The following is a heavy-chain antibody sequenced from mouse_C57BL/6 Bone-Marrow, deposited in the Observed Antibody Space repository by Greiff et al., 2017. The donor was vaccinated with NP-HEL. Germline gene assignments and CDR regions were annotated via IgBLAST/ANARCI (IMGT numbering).Heavy chain of an antibody. CDR3: ARDYYGSGYFDY. V-gene: IGHV1-9*01. CDR2: ILPGRGNT. CDR1: GYTFTGNW. D-gene: IGHD1-1*01. J-gene: IGHJ2*01. Sequence: VQLQQSGAELMKPGASVKLSCKATGYTFTGNWLEWVKQRPGHGLEWIGEILPGRGNTYYNERFKGKATFTADTSSNTASMQLSSLTTEDSAIYYCARDYYGSGYFDYWGQGTTLTVSS.